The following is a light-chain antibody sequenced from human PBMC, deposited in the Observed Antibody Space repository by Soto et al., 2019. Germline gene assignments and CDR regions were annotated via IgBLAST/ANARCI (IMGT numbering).Light chain of an antibody. V-gene: IGLV2-14*01. CDR2: DVS. CDR3: CSYTTSNTRQIV. CDR1: SSDVGGYNY. Sequence: QCALTQPASASGSPGQSITISCTGTSSDVGGYNYVSWYQQHPGKAPKFMIYDVSNRPSGVSNRFSGSKSGNTASLTISGLQAEDEADYYCCSYTTSNTRQIVFGTGTKVTVL. J-gene: IGLJ1*01.